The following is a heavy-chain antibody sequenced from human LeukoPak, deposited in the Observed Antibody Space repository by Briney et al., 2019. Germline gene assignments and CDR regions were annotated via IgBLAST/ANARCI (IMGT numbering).Heavy chain of an antibody. CDR1: GGSISSYY. D-gene: IGHD3-9*01. Sequence: PSETLSLTCTVSGGSISSYYWSWIRQPPGKGLEWIGEINHSGSTNYNPSLKSRVTISVDTSKNQFSLKLSSVTAADTAVYYCARAPLRYFDWLSKGPDYFDYWGQGTLVTVSS. CDR2: INHSGST. V-gene: IGHV4-34*01. J-gene: IGHJ4*02. CDR3: ARAPLRYFDWLSKGPDYFDY.